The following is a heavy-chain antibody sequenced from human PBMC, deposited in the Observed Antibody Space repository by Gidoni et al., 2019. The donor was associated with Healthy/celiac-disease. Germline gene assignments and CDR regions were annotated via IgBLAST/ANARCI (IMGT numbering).Heavy chain of an antibody. D-gene: IGHD3-22*01. CDR2: IYYSGST. Sequence: QLQLQESGPGLVKPSEPLSLTCTVSGGSISSSSYYWGWIRQPPGKGLKWIGSIYYSGSTYYNPSLKSRVTISVDTSKNQFSLKLSSVTAADTAVYYCASRYYYDSSGYGGWYFDLWGRGTLVTVSS. CDR3: ASRYYYDSSGYGGWYFDL. CDR1: GGSISSSSYY. V-gene: IGHV4-39*01. J-gene: IGHJ2*01.